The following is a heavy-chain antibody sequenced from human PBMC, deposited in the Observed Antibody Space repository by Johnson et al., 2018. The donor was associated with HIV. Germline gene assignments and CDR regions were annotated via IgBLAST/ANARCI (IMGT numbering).Heavy chain of an antibody. Sequence: VSGINWNGGNTHYAASVKGRFTISRDNSKNTLYLQMNSLRAEDTAVYYCAKPQWVSSDAFDIWDQGTMVTVSS. J-gene: IGHJ3*02. V-gene: IGHV3-20*03. D-gene: IGHD2-8*01. CDR3: AKPQWVSSDAFDI. CDR2: INWNGGNT.